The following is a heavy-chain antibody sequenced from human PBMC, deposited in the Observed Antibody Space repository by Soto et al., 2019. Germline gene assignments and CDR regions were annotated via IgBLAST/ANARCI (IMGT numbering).Heavy chain of an antibody. CDR3: ASHSSLRGYCISTSCYGYYYGMDV. J-gene: IGHJ6*02. D-gene: IGHD2-2*01. CDR2: FMPVFRTS. CDR1: GGTFSNSA. Sequence: SVKVSCKASGGTFSNSAISWVRQAPGQGLEGMGGFMPVFRTSDNAKKFQGRVTVSADESASTAYMELKGLRSDDTAVYYCASHSSLRGYCISTSCYGYYYGMDVWGQGTTVTVSS. V-gene: IGHV1-69*13.